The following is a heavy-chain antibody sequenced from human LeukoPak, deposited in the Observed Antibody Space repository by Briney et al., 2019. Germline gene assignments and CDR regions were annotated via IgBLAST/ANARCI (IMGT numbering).Heavy chain of an antibody. CDR2: ISGSGGST. Sequence: GGSLRLSCAASGFTFSNYAMNWVRQAPGKGLEWVSAISGSGGSTYYADSVKGRFTISRDNSKNTLYLQMNSLRAEDTAVYYCAKVIAGSWLVDYWGQGTLVTVSS. V-gene: IGHV3-23*01. CDR1: GFTFSNYA. CDR3: AKVIAGSWLVDY. J-gene: IGHJ4*02. D-gene: IGHD2-21*01.